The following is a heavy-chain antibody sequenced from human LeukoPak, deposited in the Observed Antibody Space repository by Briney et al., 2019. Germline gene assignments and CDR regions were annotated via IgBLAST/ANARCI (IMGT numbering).Heavy chain of an antibody. Sequence: GGSLTLSCAPSGFTLSNNAMSWVRQAPGKGLEWVSALGSDGGRYYADSVKGRFTTPTDNSKNTLYLEMNTLRSEDTAAYYCAKDILNWEFDYWGEGTLVTVSS. J-gene: IGHJ4*02. CDR3: AKDILNWEFDY. CDR1: GFTLSNNA. D-gene: IGHD7-27*01. V-gene: IGHV3-23*01. CDR2: LGSDGGR.